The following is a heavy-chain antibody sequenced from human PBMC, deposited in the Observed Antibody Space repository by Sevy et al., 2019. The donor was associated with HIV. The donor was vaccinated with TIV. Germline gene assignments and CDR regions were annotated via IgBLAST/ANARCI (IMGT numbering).Heavy chain of an antibody. D-gene: IGHD6-19*01. J-gene: IGHJ4*02. V-gene: IGHV3-49*04. CDR3: GGEGPGRGSSGWYRYDY. Sequence: GGSLRLSCTASGFTFGDYAMSWVRQAPGKGLEWVGFIRSKAYGGTPEYAASVKGRFTFSRDDSKSIAYLQMNSLKTEDTAVYYCGGEGPGRGSSGWYRYDYWGQGTLVTVSS. CDR2: IRSKAYGGTP. CDR1: GFTFGDYA.